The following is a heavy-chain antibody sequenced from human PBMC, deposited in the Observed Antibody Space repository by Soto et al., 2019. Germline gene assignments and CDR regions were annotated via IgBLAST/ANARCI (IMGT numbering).Heavy chain of an antibody. CDR1: CYTVISYG. CDR3: AIAVITGRMIRGVSAFDI. J-gene: IGHJ3*02. Sequence: QVQLVQSGAAVQKPGASVKVACKAPCYTVISYGISGVRQAPGQGHAWMRWISAYNGNPNYAQQVQGRVTMTTDTFTRKAYKDLNSPRSDGTAVYYRAIAVITGRMIRGVSAFDIRCQGNMVTVYS. CDR2: ISAYNGNP. D-gene: IGHD3-10*01. V-gene: IGHV1-18*04.